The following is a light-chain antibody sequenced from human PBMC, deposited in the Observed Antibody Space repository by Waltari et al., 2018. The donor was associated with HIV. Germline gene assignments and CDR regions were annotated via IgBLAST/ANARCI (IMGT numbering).Light chain of an antibody. CDR3: QTWDTTTVV. V-gene: IGLV3-1*01. J-gene: IGLJ2*01. Sequence: SYELTPPPSVSVSPEQTASITCSGDTLGDRYVCWYQQKPGQSPVLVIYQDTKRPSGIPERFSGSNSGNTATLTISGTQAMDEADYYCQTWDTTTVVFGGGTKLTVL. CDR2: QDT. CDR1: TLGDRY.